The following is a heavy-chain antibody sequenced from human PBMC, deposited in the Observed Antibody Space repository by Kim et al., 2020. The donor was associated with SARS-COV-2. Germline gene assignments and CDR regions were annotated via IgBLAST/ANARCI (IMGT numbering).Heavy chain of an antibody. CDR3: ARYANLIAAAGSGDYYYYGMDV. CDR1: GYTFTSYA. V-gene: IGHV1-3*01. D-gene: IGHD6-13*01. CDR2: INAGNGNT. Sequence: ASVKVSCKASGYTFTSYAMHWVRQAPGQRLEWMGWINAGNGNTKYSQKFQGRVTITRDTSASTAYMELSSLRSEDTAVYYCARYANLIAAAGSGDYYYYGMDVWGQGTTVTVSS. J-gene: IGHJ6*02.